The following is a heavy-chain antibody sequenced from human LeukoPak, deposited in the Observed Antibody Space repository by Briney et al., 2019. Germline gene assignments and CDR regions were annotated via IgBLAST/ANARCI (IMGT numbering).Heavy chain of an antibody. CDR2: IYYSGST. D-gene: IGHD5-12*01. CDR3: ARRGGYDYYFDY. J-gene: IGHJ4*02. CDR1: GGSISSSSYY. V-gene: IGHV4-39*01. Sequence: SETLSLTCTVSGGSISSSSYYWGWIRQPPGKGLAWIGSIYYSGSTYYNPSLKSRVTISVDTSKNQFSLKLSSVTAADTAVYYCARRGGYDYYFDYWGQGTLVTVSS.